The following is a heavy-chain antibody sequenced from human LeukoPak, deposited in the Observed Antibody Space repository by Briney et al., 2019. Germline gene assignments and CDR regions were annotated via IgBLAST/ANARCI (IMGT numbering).Heavy chain of an antibody. Sequence: PGGSLRLSCTVSGFTVSSYSMNWVRQAPGKGLEWVSSISTSSSYIYYADSVKGRFTISRDNARNSLYLQMNTLRAEDTAVYSCARGADGVSSNSRGWFDPWGQGTLVTVSS. D-gene: IGHD2-15*01. CDR3: ARGADGVSSNSRGWFDP. CDR1: GFTVSSYS. V-gene: IGHV3-21*01. J-gene: IGHJ5*02. CDR2: ISTSSSYI.